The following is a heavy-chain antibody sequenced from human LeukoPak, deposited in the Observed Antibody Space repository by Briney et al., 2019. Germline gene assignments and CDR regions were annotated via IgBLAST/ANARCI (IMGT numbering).Heavy chain of an antibody. V-gene: IGHV1-18*01. CDR1: GGTFSSYA. Sequence: ASVKVSCKASGGTFSSYAISWVRQAPGQGLEWMGWISAYNGNTNYAQKLQGRVTMTTDTSTSTAYMELRSLISDDAAVYYCARGDDYGDYWGLYWGQGTLVTVSS. CDR2: ISAYNGNT. J-gene: IGHJ4*02. CDR3: ARGDDYGDYWGLY. D-gene: IGHD4-17*01.